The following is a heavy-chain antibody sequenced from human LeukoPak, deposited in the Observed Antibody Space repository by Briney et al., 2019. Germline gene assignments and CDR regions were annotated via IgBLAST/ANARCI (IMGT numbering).Heavy chain of an antibody. D-gene: IGHD3-22*01. V-gene: IGHV1-18*01. CDR2: ISAYNGNT. CDR1: GYTFTIYG. Sequence: ASVKVSCKASGYTFTIYGISLVRQAPGQALEWMGWISAYNGNTNYAQKLQGRVTMTTDTSTSTAYMELSSLRSEDTAVYYCARASYYYDSSGYYGYWGQGTLVTVSS. J-gene: IGHJ4*02. CDR3: ARASYYYDSSGYYGY.